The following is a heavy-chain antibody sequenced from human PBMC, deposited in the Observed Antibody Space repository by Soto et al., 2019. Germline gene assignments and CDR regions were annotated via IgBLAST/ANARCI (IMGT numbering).Heavy chain of an antibody. CDR2: ISGSGGST. CDR1: GFTFSSYA. CDR3: AKESGIVVPAAMWVHTPHNIVLPFDY. Sequence: GGSLILSCAASGFTFSSYAMSWVLQAPGKGLEWVSAISGSGGSTDYADSVKGRFTISRDNSKNTLYLQMNSLRAEDTAVYYCAKESGIVVPAAMWVHTPHNIVLPFDYWGQGTLLTVSS. J-gene: IGHJ4*02. D-gene: IGHD2-2*01. V-gene: IGHV3-23*01.